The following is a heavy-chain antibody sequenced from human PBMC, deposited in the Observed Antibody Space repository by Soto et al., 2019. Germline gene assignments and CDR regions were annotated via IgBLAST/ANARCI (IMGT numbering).Heavy chain of an antibody. Sequence: QVQLVQSGAEVKKPGSSVKVSCKASGGTFSSYTISWVRQAPGQGLEWMGRIIPILGIANYAQKFQGRVTITADKSTSTAYMELSSLRSEDTAVYYCARRYCSSTSCPYYFDYWGQGTLVTVSS. J-gene: IGHJ4*02. CDR2: IIPILGIA. CDR1: GGTFSSYT. V-gene: IGHV1-69*02. D-gene: IGHD2-2*01. CDR3: ARRYCSSTSCPYYFDY.